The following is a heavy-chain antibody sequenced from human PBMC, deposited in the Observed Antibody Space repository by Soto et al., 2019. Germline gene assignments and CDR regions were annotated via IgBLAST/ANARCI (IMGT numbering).Heavy chain of an antibody. Sequence: QVQLVQSGAEVKKPGALVKVSCKASGYTFPGNYMHWVRQAPGQGLEWMALVNPTTGGTNYAQKFQGRVPMTWDTSISTAYMEVSRLRSDDTAISYCARGYCSDSGCSHYFDYWGQGTMVAVSS. CDR3: ARGYCSDSGCSHYFDY. V-gene: IGHV1-2*02. CDR1: GYTFPGNY. J-gene: IGHJ4*02. D-gene: IGHD2-2*01. CDR2: VNPTTGGT.